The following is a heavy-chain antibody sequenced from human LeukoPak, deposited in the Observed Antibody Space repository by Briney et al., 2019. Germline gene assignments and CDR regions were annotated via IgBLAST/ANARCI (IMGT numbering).Heavy chain of an antibody. Sequence: GGSLRLSCAASGFTLSSYEMNWVRQAPGKGLEWVSSISSTSSYIYYADSVKGRFTISRDNAKNSLYLQMNSLRAEDTAVYYCARDRGGTVMAYTRGKDYYYMDVWGKGTTVTVSS. CDR1: GFTLSSYE. V-gene: IGHV3-21*01. D-gene: IGHD3-16*01. J-gene: IGHJ6*03. CDR2: ISSTSSYI. CDR3: ARDRGGTVMAYTRGKDYYYMDV.